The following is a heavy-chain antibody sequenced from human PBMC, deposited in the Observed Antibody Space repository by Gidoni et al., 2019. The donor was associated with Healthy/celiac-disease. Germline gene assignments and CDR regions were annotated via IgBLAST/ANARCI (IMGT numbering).Heavy chain of an antibody. J-gene: IGHJ5*02. D-gene: IGHD2-2*02. CDR1: GYTFTGYY. CDR3: ARDAGDCSSTSCYTFGWFDP. Sequence: QVQLVQSGAEVKKPGASVTVSCKASGYTFTGYYMHWVRQAPGQGLERMGWINPNSGGTNYAQKFQGWVTMTRDTSISTAYMELSRLRSDDTAVYYCARDAGDCSSTSCYTFGWFDPWGQGTLVTVSS. V-gene: IGHV1-2*04. CDR2: INPNSGGT.